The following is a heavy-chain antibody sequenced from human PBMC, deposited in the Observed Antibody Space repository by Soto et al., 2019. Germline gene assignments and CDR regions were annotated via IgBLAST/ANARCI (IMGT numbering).Heavy chain of an antibody. CDR3: ARDQACTNNCWGVFEI. Sequence: PGVSLRLSCSASGFTFSTSWMAWVRQAPGKGLEWVANIKHDGSDKVYIDSVKGRFTVSRDNAKNSLYLQMNSLRAEDSAVYYCARDQACTNNCWGVFEIWGRGTMVTVS. J-gene: IGHJ3*02. V-gene: IGHV3-7*01. CDR1: GFTFSTSW. CDR2: IKHDGSDK. D-gene: IGHD1-1*01.